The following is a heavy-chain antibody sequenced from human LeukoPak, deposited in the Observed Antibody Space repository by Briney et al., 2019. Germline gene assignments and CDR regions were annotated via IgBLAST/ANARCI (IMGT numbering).Heavy chain of an antibody. Sequence: SETLSLTCAVSDDSFSSHYWTWIRQPPGRGLEWIGYISYIGSTNYNPSLKSRVTISIDTSKNQFSLKLRSVTAADTAVYYCARDLVTVTKGFDIWGQGTMVSVSS. J-gene: IGHJ3*02. CDR2: ISYIGST. CDR3: ARDLVTVTKGFDI. D-gene: IGHD4-17*01. CDR1: DDSFSSHY. V-gene: IGHV4-59*11.